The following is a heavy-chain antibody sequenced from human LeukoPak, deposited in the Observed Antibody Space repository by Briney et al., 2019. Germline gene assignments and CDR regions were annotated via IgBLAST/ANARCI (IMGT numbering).Heavy chain of an antibody. CDR1: GFTVSSNY. D-gene: IGHD1-26*01. Sequence: PGGSLRLSCAASGFTVSSNYMSWVRQTPGKGLEWVSPISGSGAATHYADSVKGRFTISRDNFKNTLYLQMNSLRAEDTALYYCAKSMYSGSATSTFDIWGQGTMVTVSS. CDR3: AKSMYSGSATSTFDI. CDR2: ISGSGAAT. V-gene: IGHV3-23*01. J-gene: IGHJ3*02.